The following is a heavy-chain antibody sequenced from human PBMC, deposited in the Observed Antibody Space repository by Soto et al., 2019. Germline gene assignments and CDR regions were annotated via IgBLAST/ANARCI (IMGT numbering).Heavy chain of an antibody. CDR1: GYTFNTYG. CDR2: ISAYNGHT. D-gene: IGHD3-16*01. Sequence: QVQLVPSGGEVKRPGASVRVSCKASGYTFNTYGISWVRQAPGQGLEWMGWISAYNGHTDYARKFQGRVDITTDISTNTVSMELRGLRSDDTAVYYCARGRTWGARDFDNWGQGTLVTVSS. J-gene: IGHJ4*02. CDR3: ARGRTWGARDFDN. V-gene: IGHV1-18*01.